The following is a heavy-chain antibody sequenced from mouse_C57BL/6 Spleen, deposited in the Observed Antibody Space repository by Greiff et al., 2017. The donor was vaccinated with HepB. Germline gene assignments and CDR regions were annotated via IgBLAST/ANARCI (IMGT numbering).Heavy chain of an antibody. J-gene: IGHJ3*01. CDR3: ARADSSGFFAY. CDR2: IDPSDSYT. CDR1: GYTFTSYW. V-gene: IGHV1-69*01. D-gene: IGHD3-2*02. Sequence: QVQLKQSGAELVMPGASVKLSCKASGYTFTSYWMHWVKQRPGQGLEWIGEIDPSDSYTNYNQKFKGKSTLTVDKSSSTAYMQLSSLTSEDSAVYYCARADSSGFFAYWGQGTLVTVSA.